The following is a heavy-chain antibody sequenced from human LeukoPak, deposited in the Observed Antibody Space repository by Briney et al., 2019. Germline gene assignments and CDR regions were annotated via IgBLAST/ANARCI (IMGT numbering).Heavy chain of an antibody. CDR2: IWYDGSNK. CDR3: ARQKWFGELFAYYMDV. Sequence: GRSLRLSCAASGFTFSSYGMHWVRQAPGKGLEWVAVIWYDGSNKYYADSVKGRFTISRDNSKNTLYLQMNSLRAEDTAVYYCARQKWFGELFAYYMDVRGKGTTVTVSS. J-gene: IGHJ6*03. V-gene: IGHV3-33*01. D-gene: IGHD3-10*01. CDR1: GFTFSSYG.